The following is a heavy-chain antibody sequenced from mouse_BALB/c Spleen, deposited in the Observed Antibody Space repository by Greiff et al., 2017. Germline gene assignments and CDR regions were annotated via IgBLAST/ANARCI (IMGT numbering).Heavy chain of an antibody. CDR3: ARYCYGYLDY. J-gene: IGHJ2*01. D-gene: IGHD1-1*01. V-gene: IGHV1-80*01. CDR2: IYPGDGDT. Sequence: QVQLQQSGAELVRPGSSVKISCKASGYAFSSYWMNWVKQRPGQGLEWIGQIYPGDGDTNYNGKFKGKATLTADKSSSTAYMQLSSLTSEDSAVYFCARYCYGYLDYWGQGTTLTVSS. CDR1: GYAFSSYW.